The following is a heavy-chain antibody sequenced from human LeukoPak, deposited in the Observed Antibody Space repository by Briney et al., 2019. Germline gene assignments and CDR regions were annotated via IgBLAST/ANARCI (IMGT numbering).Heavy chain of an antibody. CDR1: GGSISSSNW. CDR2: IYHSGST. J-gene: IGHJ3*02. CDR3: ARVLLWFGDFSVKAFDI. V-gene: IGHV4-4*02. D-gene: IGHD3-10*01. Sequence: SETLSLTCAVSGGSISSSNWWNWVRQPPGKGLEWIGQIYHSGSTNYKPSLKTRITISVHTLRSQVCLKVRSVTAEDTGVYYCARVLLWFGDFSVKAFDIWGQGTMVSVSS.